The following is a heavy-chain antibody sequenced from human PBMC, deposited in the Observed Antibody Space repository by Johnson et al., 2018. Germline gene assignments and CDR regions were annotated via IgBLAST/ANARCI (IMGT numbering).Heavy chain of an antibody. CDR2: ISWNRGNI. V-gene: IGHV3-9*01. Sequence: VQLVESGGGLVQPGRSLSLSCKASGFTFDDYAMHWVRQAPGKGLEWVSGISWNRGNIGQADYVKGRFTISRNNAKNSLYLQMHRLRPEDTALYYCAKDLGSGTYSKDYMDVWGKGTKVTVSS. CDR3: AKDLGSGTYSKDYMDV. D-gene: IGHD3-10*01. J-gene: IGHJ6*03. CDR1: GFTFDDYA.